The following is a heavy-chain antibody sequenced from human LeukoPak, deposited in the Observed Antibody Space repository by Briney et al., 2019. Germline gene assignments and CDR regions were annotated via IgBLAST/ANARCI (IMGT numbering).Heavy chain of an antibody. D-gene: IGHD3-10*01. Sequence: GGSLRLSCAASGFTFSSYAMHWVRQAPGKGLEWVAVISYDGSNKYYADSVKGRFTISRDNSKNTLYLQMNSLRAEDTAVYYCAEAHTGSYIGGGVYWGQGTLVTVSS. V-gene: IGHV3-30*04. CDR3: AEAHTGSYIGGGVY. J-gene: IGHJ4*02. CDR1: GFTFSSYA. CDR2: ISYDGSNK.